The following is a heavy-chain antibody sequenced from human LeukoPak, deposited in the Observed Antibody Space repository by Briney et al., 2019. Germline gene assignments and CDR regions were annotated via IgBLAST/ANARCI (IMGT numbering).Heavy chain of an antibody. CDR3: AKDPRASGWYFGTDY. V-gene: IGHV3-23*01. J-gene: IGHJ4*02. CDR2: ISGSGGST. Sequence: GGSLRLSCAASGFTFSSYAMSWVRQAPGKGLEWVSSISGSGGSTYYADSVKGRFTISRDNSKNTLYLQMNSLRAEDTAVYYCAKDPRASGWYFGTDYWGQGTLVTVSS. CDR1: GFTFSSYA. D-gene: IGHD6-19*01.